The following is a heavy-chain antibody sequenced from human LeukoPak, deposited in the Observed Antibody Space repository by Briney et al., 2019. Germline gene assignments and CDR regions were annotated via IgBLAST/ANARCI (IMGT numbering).Heavy chain of an antibody. V-gene: IGHV3-66*01. CDR2: IYSGGST. CDR1: GFTVSSNY. CDR3: ARGKSVSDWYFDL. J-gene: IGHJ2*01. D-gene: IGHD5/OR15-5a*01. Sequence: GGSLRLSCAASGFTVSSNYMSWVRQAPGKGLEWVSVIYSGGSTYYGDSVKGRFTISRDKSKNTLYLQMNSLRAEDTAVYYCARGKSVSDWYFDLWGRGTLVTVSS.